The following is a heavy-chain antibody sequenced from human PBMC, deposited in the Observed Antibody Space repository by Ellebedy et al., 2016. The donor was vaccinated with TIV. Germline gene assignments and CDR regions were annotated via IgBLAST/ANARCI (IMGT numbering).Heavy chain of an antibody. D-gene: IGHD3-16*01. Sequence: GESLKISCAASGFTFSSFAIHWVRQAPGKGLEWLSVISAGGANTYYANSVKGRFATSRDNSKSTLYLHMDRLTTEDTAVYYCAKGSSSGFNYDRVGFQNWGQGTLVTVSS. J-gene: IGHJ4*02. V-gene: IGHV3-23*01. CDR3: AKGSSSGFNYDRVGFQN. CDR1: GFTFSSFA. CDR2: ISAGGANT.